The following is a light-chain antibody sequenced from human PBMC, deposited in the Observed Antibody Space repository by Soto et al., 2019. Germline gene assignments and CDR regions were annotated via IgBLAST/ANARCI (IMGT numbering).Light chain of an antibody. V-gene: IGKV3-11*02. Sequence: EIVMTQSPATLSVSPGEGAALSCRTSQSVSNYLAWYQKKPGQAPSLLXYDASNSATGGPARCIGGGSGGNVILTISSLETEDFAAYYCQQRSNWPPWTFGQGTNVEIK. CDR3: QQRSNWPPWT. CDR2: DAS. J-gene: IGKJ1*01. CDR1: QSVSNY.